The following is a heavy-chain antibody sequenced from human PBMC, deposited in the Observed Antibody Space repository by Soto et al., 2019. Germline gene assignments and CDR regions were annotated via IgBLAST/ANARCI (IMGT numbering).Heavy chain of an antibody. CDR3: AREVDDFWSGYLYYYYGMDV. CDR1: GGSISSYY. CDR2: IYTSGST. J-gene: IGHJ6*02. V-gene: IGHV4-4*07. D-gene: IGHD3-3*01. Sequence: PSETLSLTCTVSGGSISSYYWSWIRQPAGKVLEWIGRIYTSGSTNYNPSLKSRVTMSVDTSKNQFSLKLSPVTAADTAVYYCAREVDDFWSGYLYYYYGMDVWGQGTTVTVSS.